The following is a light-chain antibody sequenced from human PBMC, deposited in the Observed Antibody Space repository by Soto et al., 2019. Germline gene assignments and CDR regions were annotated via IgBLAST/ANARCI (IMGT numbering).Light chain of an antibody. CDR3: QQYGSSPWT. V-gene: IGKV3-20*01. CDR1: QTVRSNY. J-gene: IGKJ1*01. CDR2: AAS. Sequence: EMVLTQSPGTLSLSPGERATRSCRPSQTVRSNYLAWYQQKPGQAPRLLFYAASTRATVIPDRFRGSMSGTGFTLSISRLEPEDFAVYYCQQYGSSPWTFGQGTKVEV.